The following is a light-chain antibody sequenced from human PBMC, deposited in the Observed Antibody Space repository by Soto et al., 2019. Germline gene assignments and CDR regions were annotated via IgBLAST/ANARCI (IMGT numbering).Light chain of an antibody. CDR3: QQYSDNST. CDR1: QSISSW. V-gene: IGKV1-5*03. J-gene: IGKJ1*01. CDR2: KAS. Sequence: DIQMTQSPSTLSASVGDRVTITCRASQSISSWLAWYQQKPGTAPNLLIYKASTLQGGVPSRFSGSGSGTEFTLTISSLQPDDSAIYYCQQYSDNSTFGQGTKVDIK.